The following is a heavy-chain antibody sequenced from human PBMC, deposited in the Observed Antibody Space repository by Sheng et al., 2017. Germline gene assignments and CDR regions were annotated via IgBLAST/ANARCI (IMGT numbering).Heavy chain of an antibody. D-gene: IGHD3-10*01. CDR1: GFTFEDYA. J-gene: IGHJ4*02. V-gene: IGHV3-9*03. CDR3: AKGGVTMVRGVAD. CDR2: ISWNSGSI. Sequence: EVQLVESGGGLVQPGRSLRLSCAASGFTFEDYAMHWVRQAPGKGLEWVSGISWNSGSIAYADSVKGRFTISRDNAKNSLYLQMNSLRSEDMALYYCAKGGVTMVRGVADWGQGTLVIVSS.